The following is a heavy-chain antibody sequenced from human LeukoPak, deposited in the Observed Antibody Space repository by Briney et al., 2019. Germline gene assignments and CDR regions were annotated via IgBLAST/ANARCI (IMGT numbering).Heavy chain of an antibody. V-gene: IGHV4-30-4*01. CDR1: GGSISSGDYY. D-gene: IGHD3-10*01. CDR2: ISYSGST. J-gene: IGHJ4*02. CDR3: ASGLAVVRGVGY. Sequence: SQTLSLTCTVSGGSISSGDYYWSWIRQPPGKGLEWIGYISYSGSTYYNPYLKSRVTMSVDTSKNQFSLKLSSVTAADTAVYYCASGLAVVRGVGYWGQGTLVTVSS.